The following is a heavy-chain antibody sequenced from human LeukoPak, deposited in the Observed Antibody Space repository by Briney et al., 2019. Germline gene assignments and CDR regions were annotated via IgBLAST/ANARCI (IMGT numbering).Heavy chain of an antibody. D-gene: IGHD4-23*01. Sequence: GESLKISCKGSGYSFTSYWIGWVRQMPGKGLEWMGIIYPGDSDTRYSPSLQGQVTISADKSISTAYLQWNSLKASDTAMYFCARRDYGGKHFDYWGQGTLGTASS. CDR2: IYPGDSDT. CDR3: ARRDYGGKHFDY. V-gene: IGHV5-51*01. CDR1: GYSFTSYW. J-gene: IGHJ4*02.